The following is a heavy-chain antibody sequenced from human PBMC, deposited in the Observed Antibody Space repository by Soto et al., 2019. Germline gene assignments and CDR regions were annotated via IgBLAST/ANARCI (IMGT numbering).Heavy chain of an antibody. CDR1: GGTFSRYA. V-gene: IGHV1-69*06. J-gene: IGHJ6*02. CDR3: AKGEGGVRDNWKYYYYAFDV. CDR2: ISPMYGTA. Sequence: RASVNVSCKAYGGTFSRYAFSWVRQAPGQGPEWMGGISPMYGTANYAQKFQGRVTIIADRSTNTVYMELSSLRSEDTAVYYCAKGEGGVRDNWKYYYYAFDVWDPGNSVTVSS. D-gene: IGHD1-1*01.